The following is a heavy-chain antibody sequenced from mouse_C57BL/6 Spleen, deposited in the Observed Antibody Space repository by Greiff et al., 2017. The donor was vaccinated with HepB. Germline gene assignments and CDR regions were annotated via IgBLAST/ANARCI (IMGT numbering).Heavy chain of an antibody. Sequence: VHLVESGAELVKPGASVKLSCKASGYTFTEYTIHWVKQRSGQGLEWIGWFYPGSGSIKYNEKFKDKATLTADKSSSTVYMELSRLTSEDSAVYFCARHEGGYYGSSLPFAYWGQGTLVTVSA. J-gene: IGHJ3*01. CDR3: ARHEGGYYGSSLPFAY. CDR1: GYTFTEYT. V-gene: IGHV1-62-2*01. D-gene: IGHD1-1*01. CDR2: FYPGSGSI.